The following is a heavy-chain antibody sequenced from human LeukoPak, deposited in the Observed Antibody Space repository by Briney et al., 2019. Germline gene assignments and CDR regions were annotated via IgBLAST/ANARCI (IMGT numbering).Heavy chain of an antibody. CDR1: GFTFSDAW. V-gene: IGHV3-15*01. CDR3: TTRRQDGW. Sequence: GGSLRLSCVGSGFTFSDAWMSWVRQAPGKGLEWVGRIKSKSDGGTIDYAAPVKGRFTISRDDSRNTLYLQMNSQKTEDTAVYYCTTRRQDGWWGQGTLVTVS. J-gene: IGHJ4*02. D-gene: IGHD2-15*01. CDR2: IKSKSDGGTI.